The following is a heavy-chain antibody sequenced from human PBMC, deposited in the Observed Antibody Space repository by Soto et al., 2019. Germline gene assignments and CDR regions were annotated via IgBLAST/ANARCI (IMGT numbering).Heavy chain of an antibody. Sequence: QVQLQESGTGLVKPSETLSLTCTVSGGSISRFYWSWIRQPPGKGLEYMGYVYYAGSTNYNPSLKSRFTISLDTSQNQFSLKLNPVTAADTAVYYCTRHRGYCTNGVCYTREFVVFDICGQGKVVTVSS. V-gene: IGHV4-59*08. CDR2: VYYAGST. J-gene: IGHJ3*02. D-gene: IGHD2-8*01. CDR3: TRHRGYCTNGVCYTREFVVFDI. CDR1: GGSISRFY.